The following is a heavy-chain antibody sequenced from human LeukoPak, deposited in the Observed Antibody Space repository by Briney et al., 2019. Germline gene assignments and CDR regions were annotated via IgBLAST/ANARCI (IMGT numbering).Heavy chain of an antibody. D-gene: IGHD4-17*01. J-gene: IGHJ4*02. CDR3: ARDGDYYFDY. V-gene: IGHV1-46*01. Sequence: GASVKVSCKASGYSFTSHYMHWVRQAPGQGLEWLGLINPSGSSTLYAQKFQGRVTMTRDMSTTTDYMELSSLRSEDTAVYYCARDGDYYFDYWGQGTLVTVSS. CDR2: INPSGSST. CDR1: GYSFTSHY.